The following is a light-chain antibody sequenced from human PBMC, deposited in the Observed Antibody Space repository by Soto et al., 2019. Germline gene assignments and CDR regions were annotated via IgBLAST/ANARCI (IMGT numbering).Light chain of an antibody. CDR2: VGTGGIVG. CDR1: SGYSNYK. Sequence: QLVLTQPPSASASRGASVTLTCTLSSGYSNYKVDWYQQRPGKGPRFVMRVGTGGIVGSKGDGIPDRFSVLGSGLNRYLTIKNIQEEDESDYHCGADHGSGSNFVYVFGTGTQLTVL. J-gene: IGLJ7*01. V-gene: IGLV9-49*01. CDR3: GADHGSGSNFVYV.